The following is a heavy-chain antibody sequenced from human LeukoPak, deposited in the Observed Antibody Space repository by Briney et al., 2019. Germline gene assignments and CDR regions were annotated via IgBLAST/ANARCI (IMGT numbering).Heavy chain of an antibody. J-gene: IGHJ4*02. CDR3: VRGNDYGGPHY. CDR1: GFTFSSYW. Sequence: GGSLRLSCAVSGFTFSSYWMHWVRQAPGKGLVWVSRIDRDGSRINYADSVKGRFTISRDNGKNTLFLQMNSLRAEDAAVYYCVRGNDYGGPHYWGQGTLITVSS. D-gene: IGHD4-23*01. CDR2: IDRDGSRI. V-gene: IGHV3-74*01.